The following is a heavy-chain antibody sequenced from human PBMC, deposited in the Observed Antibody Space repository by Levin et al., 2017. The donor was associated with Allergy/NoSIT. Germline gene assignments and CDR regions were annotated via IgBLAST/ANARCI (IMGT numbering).Heavy chain of an antibody. J-gene: IGHJ3*02. V-gene: IGHV4-59*01. Sequence: SQTLSLTCTVSGGSISNYYWTWIRQPPGKGLEWIGYIYYSGSTNYNPSLKSRVTISVDTSNNQFSLKLSSVTAADTAVYYCARDFYDILTGYYHDAFDIWGQGTMVTVSS. D-gene: IGHD3-9*01. CDR1: GGSISNYY. CDR2: IYYSGST. CDR3: ARDFYDILTGYYHDAFDI.